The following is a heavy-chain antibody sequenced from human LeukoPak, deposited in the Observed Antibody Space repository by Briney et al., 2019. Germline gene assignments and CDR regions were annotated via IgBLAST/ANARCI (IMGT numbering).Heavy chain of an antibody. CDR1: GGSFSGYY. CDR2: IYYSGST. D-gene: IGHD6-19*01. CDR3: ARDGQAGRVFDY. J-gene: IGHJ4*02. V-gene: IGHV4-59*12. Sequence: SETLSLTCAVYGGSFSGYYWSWIRQPPGKGLEWIGYIYYSGSTNYNPSLKSRVTISVDTSKNQFSLKLSSVTAADTAVYYCARDGQAGRVFDYWGQGTLVTVSS.